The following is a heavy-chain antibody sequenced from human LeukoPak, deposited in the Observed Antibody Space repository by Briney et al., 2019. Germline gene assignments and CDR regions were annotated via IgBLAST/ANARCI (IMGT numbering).Heavy chain of an antibody. V-gene: IGHV4-4*02. Sequence: SETLSLTCAASGGSISSSNWWSWVRQPPGKGLEWIGEIYHSGSTNYNPSLKSRVTISVDKSKNQFSLKLSSVTAADTAVYYCARAPSMIVVVAPFDIWGQGTMVTVSS. CDR1: GGSISSSNW. CDR2: IYHSGST. CDR3: ARAPSMIVVVAPFDI. J-gene: IGHJ3*02. D-gene: IGHD3-22*01.